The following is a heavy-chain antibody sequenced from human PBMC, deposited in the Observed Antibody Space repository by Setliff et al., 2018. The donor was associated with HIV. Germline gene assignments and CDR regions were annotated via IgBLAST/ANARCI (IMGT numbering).Heavy chain of an antibody. D-gene: IGHD2-2*01. CDR1: GFTFTNDW. Sequence: GGSLRLSCAAYGFTFTNDWMSWVRQPPGKGLEWVGRIKSKTDGGTTDYAAPVKCRFTFARDDSKNTLYLQMNSLKTEDTAVYYCTTTLRSTTSWPHLGQGTLVTVSS. J-gene: IGHJ4*01. CDR3: TTTLRSTTSWPH. V-gene: IGHV3-15*01. CDR2: IKSKTDGGTT.